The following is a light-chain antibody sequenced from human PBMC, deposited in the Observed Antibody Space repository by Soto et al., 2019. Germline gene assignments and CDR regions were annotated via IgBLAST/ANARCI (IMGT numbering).Light chain of an antibody. V-gene: IGLV2-14*01. J-gene: IGLJ1*01. Sequence: QPVLTQPASVSGSPGQSIAISCTGTSSDVGGYDYVSWYQQHPDKAPKLMIYEVTKRPSGFSNRFSGSKSGNTASLTISGLQPEDEADYYCSSHTSGSTRVFGSGTKVTVL. CDR3: SSHTSGSTRV. CDR2: EVT. CDR1: SSDVGGYDY.